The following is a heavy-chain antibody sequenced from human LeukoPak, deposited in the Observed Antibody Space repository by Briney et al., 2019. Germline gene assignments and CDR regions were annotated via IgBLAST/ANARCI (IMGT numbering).Heavy chain of an antibody. CDR1: GGSISNYY. V-gene: IGHV4-59*01. CDR2: IHYSGST. CDR3: ARDPSPNRPRGRSKSSSWYYYGMDV. J-gene: IGHJ6*02. Sequence: SETLSLTCTVSGGSISNYYWSWIRQPPGKGLEWIGYIHYSGSTNYNPSLKSRVTISVDTSKNQFSLKLSSVTAADTAVYYCARDPSPNRPRGRSKSSSWYYYGMDVWGQGTTVTVSS. D-gene: IGHD6-13*01.